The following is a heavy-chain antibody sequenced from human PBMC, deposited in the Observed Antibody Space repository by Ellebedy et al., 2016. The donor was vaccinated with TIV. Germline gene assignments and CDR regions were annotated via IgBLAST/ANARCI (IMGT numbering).Heavy chain of an antibody. V-gene: IGHV3-43*01. D-gene: IGHD3-3*01. CDR1: GFTFADYT. CDR2: ISWDGGST. J-gene: IGHJ4*02. Sequence: GGSLRLXXAASGFTFADYTMHWVRQAPGKGLEWVSLISWDGGSTYYADSVKGRFTISRDNSKNTLYLQMNSLRAEDTAVYYCAKEEYDFWSGYYPYWGQGTLVTVSS. CDR3: AKEEYDFWSGYYPY.